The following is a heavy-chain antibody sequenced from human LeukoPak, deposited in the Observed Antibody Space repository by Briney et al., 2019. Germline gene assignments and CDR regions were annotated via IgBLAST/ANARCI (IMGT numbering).Heavy chain of an antibody. J-gene: IGHJ4*02. CDR3: ARELRFLEWLLYDY. CDR2: ISAYNGNT. Sequence: ASVKVSCKASGYTFTSYGISWMRQAPGQGLEWMGWISAYNGNTNYAQKLQGRVTMTTDTSTSTAYMELRSLRSDDTAVYYCARELRFLEWLLYDYWGQGTLVTVSS. CDR1: GYTFTSYG. D-gene: IGHD3-3*01. V-gene: IGHV1-18*01.